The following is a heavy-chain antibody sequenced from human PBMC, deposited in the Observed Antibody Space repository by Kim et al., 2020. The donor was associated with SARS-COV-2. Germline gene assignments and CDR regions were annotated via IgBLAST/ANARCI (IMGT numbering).Heavy chain of an antibody. V-gene: IGHV3-23*01. CDR3: VRGGGSFPPYFDS. CDR1: QDSLSVYV. D-gene: IGHD3-16*01. Sequence: GGSLRLSCSGSQDSLSVYVLGWVRQAPGTGLEWVSSISGSGGSTYYADSVKGRFTISRDNANGKVYPQMNSLRDDDTAIYYCVRGGGSFPPYFDSWGQGALVSVSS. CDR2: ISGSGGST. J-gene: IGHJ4*02.